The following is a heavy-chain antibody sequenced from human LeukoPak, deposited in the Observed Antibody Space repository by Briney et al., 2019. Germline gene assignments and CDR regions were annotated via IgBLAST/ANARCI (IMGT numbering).Heavy chain of an antibody. J-gene: IGHJ5*02. V-gene: IGHV1-2*02. D-gene: IGHD6-13*01. Sequence: GASVKVSCKASGGTFSSYAISWVRQAPGQGLEWMGWINPNSGGTNYAQKFQGRVTMTRDTSISTAYMELSRLRSDDTAVYYCARPVRNTAAADNNWFDPWGQGTLVTVSS. CDR3: ARPVRNTAAADNNWFDP. CDR2: INPNSGGT. CDR1: GGTFSSYA.